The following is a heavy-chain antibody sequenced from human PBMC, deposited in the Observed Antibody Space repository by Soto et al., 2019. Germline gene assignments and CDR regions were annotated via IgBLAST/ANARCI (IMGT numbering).Heavy chain of an antibody. J-gene: IGHJ5*02. V-gene: IGHV4-39*01. Sequence: SETLSLTCTVSGGSVSSSSYSWGWIRQSPGKGLEWIGTIYSSENTYYNPSLLSRVTIPVDTSKNEFSLRLGSVTAADTAVYYCARLGAYYQSLDPWGPGTLVTVSS. D-gene: IGHD2-21*01. CDR1: GGSVSSSSYS. CDR2: IYSSENT. CDR3: ARLGAYYQSLDP.